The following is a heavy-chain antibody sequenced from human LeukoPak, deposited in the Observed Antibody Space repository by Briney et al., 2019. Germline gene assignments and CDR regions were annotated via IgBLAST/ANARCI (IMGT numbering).Heavy chain of an antibody. CDR1: GYTFTSYG. J-gene: IGHJ4*02. V-gene: IGHV1-18*01. CDR3: ARVKRTHTFGGVIDYFDY. D-gene: IGHD3-16*02. CDR2: ISAYNGNT. Sequence: ASVKVTCKASGYTFTSYGISCVRQAPGQGLEWMGWISAYNGNTNYAQKLQGRVTMTTDTSTSTAYMELRSLRSDDTAVYYCARVKRTHTFGGVIDYFDYWGQGTLVTVSS.